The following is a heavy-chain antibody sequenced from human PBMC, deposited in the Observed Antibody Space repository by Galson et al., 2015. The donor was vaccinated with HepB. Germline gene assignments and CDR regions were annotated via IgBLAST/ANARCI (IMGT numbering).Heavy chain of an antibody. D-gene: IGHD2-21*02. J-gene: IGHJ2*01. CDR2: IYYSGST. CDR1: GGSVSSGSYY. Sequence: ETLSLTCTVSGGSVSSGSYYWSWIRQPPGKGLEWIGYIYYSGSTNYNPSLKSRVTISVDTSKNQFSLKLSSVTAADAAVYYCARTVGSHIVVLTAMVEYWYFDLWGRGTLVTVSS. CDR3: ARTVGSHIVVLTAMVEYWYFDL. V-gene: IGHV4-61*01.